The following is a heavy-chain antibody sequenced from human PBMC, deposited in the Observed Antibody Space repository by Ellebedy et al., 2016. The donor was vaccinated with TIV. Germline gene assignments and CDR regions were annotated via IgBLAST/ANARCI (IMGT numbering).Heavy chain of an antibody. D-gene: IGHD5-18*01. Sequence: GGSLRLXXAASGFTFSSYSMNWVRQAPGKGLEWVSSISSSSSYIYYADSVKGRFTISRDNAKNSLYLQMNSLRAEDTAVYYCARSGGGRIQLWLPAYWGQGTLVTVSS. V-gene: IGHV3-21*01. CDR2: ISSSSSYI. CDR1: GFTFSSYS. J-gene: IGHJ4*02. CDR3: ARSGGGRIQLWLPAY.